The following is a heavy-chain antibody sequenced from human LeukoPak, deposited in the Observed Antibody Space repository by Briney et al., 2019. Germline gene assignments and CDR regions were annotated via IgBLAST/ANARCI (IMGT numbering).Heavy chain of an antibody. J-gene: IGHJ4*02. D-gene: IGHD6-19*01. V-gene: IGHV4-34*01. Sequence: SETLSLTCAVYGGSFSGYYWSWIRQPPGKGLEWIGEINHSGSTNYNPSLKSRVSISADTSKNQFSLKLSSVTAADTAVYFCARDYVGVAGTFDYWGQGTLVTVSS. CDR1: GGSFSGYY. CDR3: ARDYVGVAGTFDY. CDR2: INHSGST.